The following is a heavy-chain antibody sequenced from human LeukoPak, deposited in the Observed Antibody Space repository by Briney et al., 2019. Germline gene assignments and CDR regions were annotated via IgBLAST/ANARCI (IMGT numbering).Heavy chain of an antibody. CDR2: IKLDGSEK. D-gene: IGHD3-3*01. Sequence: QPGGSLRLSCAASGFTFSNAWMSWVRQAPGKGLEWVANIKLDGSEKNYVDSVKGRFTISRDNTKNSLYLQMNSLRVEDTAVFYCARDQYDTWSRRGNFDSWGQGTLVIVSS. V-gene: IGHV3-7*03. CDR1: GFTFSNAW. CDR3: ARDQYDTWSRRGNFDS. J-gene: IGHJ4*02.